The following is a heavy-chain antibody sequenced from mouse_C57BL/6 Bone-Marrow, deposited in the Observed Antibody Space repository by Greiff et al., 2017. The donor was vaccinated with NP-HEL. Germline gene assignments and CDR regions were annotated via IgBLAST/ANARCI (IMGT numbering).Heavy chain of an antibody. CDR1: GYTFTSYW. CDR2: IYPGSGST. V-gene: IGHV1-55*01. D-gene: IGHD1-1*01. J-gene: IGHJ2*01. CDR3: ARSRGYYGSSLYYFDY. Sequence: QVHVKQPGAELVKPGASVKMSCKASGYTFTSYWITWVKQRPGQGLEWIGDIYPGSGSTNYNEKFKSKATLTVDTSSSTAYMQLSSLTSEDSAVYYCARSRGYYGSSLYYFDYWGQGTTLTVSS.